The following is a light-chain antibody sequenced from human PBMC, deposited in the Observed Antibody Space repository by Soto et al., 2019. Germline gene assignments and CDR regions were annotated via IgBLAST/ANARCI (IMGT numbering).Light chain of an antibody. V-gene: IGLV2-14*03. CDR2: DVS. J-gene: IGLJ3*02. Sequence: QSVLTQPASVSGSPGQSITISCTGTSSDVGGYNYVSWYQHHPGKAPKLMIYDVSNRPSGVSNRFSGSKSGNTASLTISGLQAEDEADYYCSSYTSSSTLEGVFGGGTKVTVL. CDR1: SSDVGGYNY. CDR3: SSYTSSSTLEGV.